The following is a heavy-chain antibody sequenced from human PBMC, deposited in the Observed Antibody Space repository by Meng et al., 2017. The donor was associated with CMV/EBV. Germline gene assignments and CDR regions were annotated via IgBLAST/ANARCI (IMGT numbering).Heavy chain of an antibody. V-gene: IGHV3-23*01. J-gene: IGHJ4*02. CDR2: ISGSGGST. D-gene: IGHD2-15*01. CDR1: FSSYA. CDR3: AKGTPDIVVVVAANGPFVY. Sequence: FSSYAMSWVRQAPGNGLEWVSAISGSGGSTYYADSVKGRFTISRDNSKNTLYLQMNSLRAEDTAVYYCAKGTPDIVVVVAANGPFVYWGQGTLVTVSS.